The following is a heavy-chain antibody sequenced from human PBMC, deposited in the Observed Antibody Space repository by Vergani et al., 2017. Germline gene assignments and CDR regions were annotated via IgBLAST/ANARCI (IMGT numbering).Heavy chain of an antibody. CDR2: IKSKTDGGTT. CDR1: GFTFSNAW. V-gene: IGHV3-15*01. Sequence: EVQLVESGGGLVKPGGSLRLSCAASGFTFSNAWMSWVRQAPGKGLEWVGRIKSKTDGGTTDYAAPVKGRFTISRDDSKNTKYMQMNGLKTEDTAVYYCTTEDVVVVAATNYWGQGILVAVSA. D-gene: IGHD2-15*01. J-gene: IGHJ4*02. CDR3: TTEDVVVVAATNY.